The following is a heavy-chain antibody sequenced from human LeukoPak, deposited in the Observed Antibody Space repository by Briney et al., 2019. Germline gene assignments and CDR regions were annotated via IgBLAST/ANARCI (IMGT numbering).Heavy chain of an antibody. CDR3: AGTYGSGSYTAFDI. D-gene: IGHD3-10*01. CDR2: IYYSGST. V-gene: IGHV4-39*07. J-gene: IGHJ3*02. CDR1: GGSISSSSYY. Sequence: SETLSLTCTVSGGSISSSSYYWGWIRQPPGKGLEWIGSIYYSGSTYYNPSLKSRVTISVDTSKNQFSLKLSSVTAADTAVYYCAGTYGSGSYTAFDIWGQGTMVTVSS.